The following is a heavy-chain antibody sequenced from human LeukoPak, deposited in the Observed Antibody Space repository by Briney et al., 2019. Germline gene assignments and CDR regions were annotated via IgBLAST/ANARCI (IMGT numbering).Heavy chain of an antibody. D-gene: IGHD6-19*01. Sequence: PGGSLRLSCAASGFTFSTYAMSWVRQAPGKGLEWVSSISDSSGHTYYADSVRGRFTISRDNSKNTVFLRMNSLRAEDTAIYYCAKDGVWQSYYFDYWGQGTLVTVSS. CDR1: GFTFSTYA. CDR2: ISDSSGHT. J-gene: IGHJ4*02. V-gene: IGHV3-23*01. CDR3: AKDGVWQSYYFDY.